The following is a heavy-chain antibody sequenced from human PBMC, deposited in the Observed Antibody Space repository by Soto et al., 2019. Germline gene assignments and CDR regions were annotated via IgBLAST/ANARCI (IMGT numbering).Heavy chain of an antibody. CDR2: INPSGGST. J-gene: IGHJ4*02. D-gene: IGHD4-17*01. Sequence: ASVKVSCKASGGTFSSYAISWVRQAPGQGLEWMGIINPSGGSTSYAQKFQGRVTMTRDTSTSTVYMELSSLRSEDTAVYYCARDPIYGDYSGYDYWGQGTLVTVSS. V-gene: IGHV1-46*03. CDR3: ARDPIYGDYSGYDY. CDR1: GGTFSSYA.